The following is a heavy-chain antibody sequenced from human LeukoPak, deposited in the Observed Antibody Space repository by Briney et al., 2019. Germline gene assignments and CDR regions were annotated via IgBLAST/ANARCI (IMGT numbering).Heavy chain of an antibody. V-gene: IGHV4-61*01. Sequence: PSDTLSLTCTVSGGSVRSVSYYWSWIRQPPGKGLDWIGYIYYSGSTNYNPSLKSRVTISVDTSKNQFSLKLSSVTAADTAVYYCARGREGDAFDIWGQGTMVTVSS. CDR2: IYYSGST. J-gene: IGHJ3*02. CDR3: ARGREGDAFDI. CDR1: GGSVRSVSYY.